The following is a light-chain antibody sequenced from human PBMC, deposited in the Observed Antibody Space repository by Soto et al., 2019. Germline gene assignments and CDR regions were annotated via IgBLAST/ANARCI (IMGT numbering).Light chain of an antibody. V-gene: IGLV2-14*03. CDR3: SSYATSGTKVI. Sequence: QSALTQPASVSGSPGQSITISCTGTNSDVGAYPYVSWYQQHPGNAPKLLIYEVADRPSGVSDRFSGSKSGNTASLTISALQAEDEAFYYCSSYATSGTKVIFGGGTKVTVL. CDR2: EVA. CDR1: NSDVGAYPY. J-gene: IGLJ2*01.